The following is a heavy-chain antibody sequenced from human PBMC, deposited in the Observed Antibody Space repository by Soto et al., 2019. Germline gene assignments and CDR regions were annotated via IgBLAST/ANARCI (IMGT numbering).Heavy chain of an antibody. D-gene: IGHD5-18*01. CDR1: GNSFTTNW. CDR2: IYPGDSDT. J-gene: IGHJ4*02. V-gene: IGHV5-51*01. Sequence: PGESLKISCQGSGNSFTTNWIAWVRQMPGKGLEWMGIIYPGDSDTRYSPSFQGQVTISVDKSISTAYLQWSSLKASDTAMYYCARQGYSYGYDNWGQGSQVTVS. CDR3: ARQGYSYGYDN.